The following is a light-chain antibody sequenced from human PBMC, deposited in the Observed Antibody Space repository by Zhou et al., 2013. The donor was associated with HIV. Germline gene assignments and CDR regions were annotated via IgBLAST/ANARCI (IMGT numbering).Light chain of an antibody. V-gene: IGKV3-20*01. J-gene: IGKJ2*03. CDR2: GAS. CDR3: QQYGSSPLYS. CDR1: QSIGNSY. Sequence: IVLTQSPGTLSLSPGERATLSCRASQSIGNSYLAWYQQKPGQAPRLLIYGASSRATGIPDRFSGSGSGTRFTLTISRLEPEDFAVYYCQQYGSSPLYSFGQGTKLE.